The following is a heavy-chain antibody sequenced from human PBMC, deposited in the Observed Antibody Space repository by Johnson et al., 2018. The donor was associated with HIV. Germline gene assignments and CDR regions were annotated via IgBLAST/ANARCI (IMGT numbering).Heavy chain of an antibody. Sequence: QVLLVESGGGVVQPGRSLRLSCAASGFTFSSYGMHWVRQAPGKGLEWVAVIWYDGSNKYYADYVKGRFTISRDNSKNTLYLQMNSLRAEDTAVYYCASWGVGSSWNHDAFDIWGQGTMVTVSS. CDR2: IWYDGSNK. CDR1: GFTFSSYG. D-gene: IGHD6-13*01. V-gene: IGHV3-33*01. CDR3: ASWGVGSSWNHDAFDI. J-gene: IGHJ3*02.